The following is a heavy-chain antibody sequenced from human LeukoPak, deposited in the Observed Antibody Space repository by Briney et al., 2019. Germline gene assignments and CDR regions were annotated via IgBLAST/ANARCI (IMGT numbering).Heavy chain of an antibody. D-gene: IGHD3-16*01. CDR1: GTSINPYY. Sequence: SETLSLTCTVSGTSINPYYWTWIRQPAGKGLEWIGRIMYTTGSTNYNPSLSSRVTMSVDTSKNQISLKLTYVTAADTAMYYCMRDGPSWGLLWGLGTLVTVSS. V-gene: IGHV4-4*07. CDR3: MRDGPSWGLL. J-gene: IGHJ4*02. CDR2: IMYTTGST.